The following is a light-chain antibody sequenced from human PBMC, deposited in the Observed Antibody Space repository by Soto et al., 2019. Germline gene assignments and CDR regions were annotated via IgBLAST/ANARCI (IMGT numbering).Light chain of an antibody. CDR2: SNN. CDR1: SSNIGSNY. J-gene: IGLJ3*02. V-gene: IGLV1-47*02. CDR3: AAWDDSLRV. Sequence: QPVLTQPPSASGTPGQSVTISCSGSSSNIGSNYVYWYQQLPGTAPKLLIYSNNQRPSGVPDLFSGSKSGTSASLAISGLRSEDEADYYCAAWDDSLRVFGGGTKLTVL.